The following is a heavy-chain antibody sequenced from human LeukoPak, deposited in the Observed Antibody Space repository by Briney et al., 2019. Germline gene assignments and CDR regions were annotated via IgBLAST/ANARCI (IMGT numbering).Heavy chain of an antibody. D-gene: IGHD2-2*01. V-gene: IGHV3-23*01. CDR1: GFTFSSYA. CDR3: AKDKAVVPAAIYAFDI. Sequence: GGSLRLSCAASGFTFSSYAMSWVRQAPGKGLEWVSAISGSGGSTYYADSAKGRFTISRDNSKNTLYLQMNSLRAEDTAVYYCAKDKAVVPAAIYAFDIWGQGTMVTVSS. CDR2: ISGSGGST. J-gene: IGHJ3*02.